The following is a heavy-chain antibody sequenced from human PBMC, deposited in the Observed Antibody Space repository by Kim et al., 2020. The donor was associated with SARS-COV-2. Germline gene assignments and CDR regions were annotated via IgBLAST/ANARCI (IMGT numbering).Heavy chain of an antibody. D-gene: IGHD1-26*01. CDR3: ARRDSGNYGWQYYFDY. CDR2: IYPGDSDS. Sequence: GESLKISCKASGYTFTTYWIGWVRQMPGKGLEWMGIIYPGDSDSRYSPSFQGQVTISADKSITTAYLQWSSLKASDTAIYYCARRDSGNYGWQYYFDYWGQGTLVTVSS. J-gene: IGHJ4*02. V-gene: IGHV5-51*01. CDR1: GYTFTTYW.